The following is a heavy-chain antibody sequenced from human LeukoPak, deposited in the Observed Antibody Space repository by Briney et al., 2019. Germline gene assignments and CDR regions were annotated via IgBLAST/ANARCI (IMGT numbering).Heavy chain of an antibody. Sequence: PGGSLRLSCAASGFTFSSYAMSWVRQAPGKGLEWVSAISGSGGSTYYADSVKGRFTISRDNSKNTLYLQMNSLRAEDTAVYYCAKMQYYDILTGYRTAPNFDYWGQGTLVTVSS. CDR2: ISGSGGST. CDR3: AKMQYYDILTGYRTAPNFDY. D-gene: IGHD3-9*01. CDR1: GFTFSSYA. V-gene: IGHV3-23*01. J-gene: IGHJ4*02.